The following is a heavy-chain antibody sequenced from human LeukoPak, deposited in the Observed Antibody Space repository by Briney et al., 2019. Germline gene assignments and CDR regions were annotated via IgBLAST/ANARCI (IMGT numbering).Heavy chain of an antibody. Sequence: GGSLRLSCAASGFTFSSYAMHWVRQAPGKGLEYVSAISSNGGSTYYANSVKGRFTISRDNSKNTLYLQTGSLRAEDMAVYYCARGGSGGDHWGQGTLVTVSS. CDR2: ISSNGGST. CDR3: ARGGSGGDH. J-gene: IGHJ5*02. D-gene: IGHD2-15*01. CDR1: GFTFSSYA. V-gene: IGHV3-64*01.